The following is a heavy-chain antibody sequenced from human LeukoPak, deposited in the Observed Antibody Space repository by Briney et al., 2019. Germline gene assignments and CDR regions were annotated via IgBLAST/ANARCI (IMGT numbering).Heavy chain of an antibody. CDR1: GFTFSSYS. Sequence: GSLRLSCAASGFTFSSYSMNWVRQAPGKGLEWVSSISSSSSYIYYADSVRGRFTISRDNAKNSLYLQMNSLRAEDTAVYYCARDPSSGVDYWGQGTLVTVSS. CDR3: ARDPSSGVDY. D-gene: IGHD6-19*01. V-gene: IGHV3-21*01. CDR2: ISSSSSYI. J-gene: IGHJ4*02.